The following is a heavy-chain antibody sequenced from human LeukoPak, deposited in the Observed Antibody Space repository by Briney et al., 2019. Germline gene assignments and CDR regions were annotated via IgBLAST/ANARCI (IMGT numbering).Heavy chain of an antibody. V-gene: IGHV3-21*01. J-gene: IGHJ6*03. CDR2: ISSSSSYI. CDR3: ARATWDPNYYYYMDV. D-gene: IGHD1-26*01. CDR1: GFTFSSYT. Sequence: KSGGSLRLSCAASGFTFSSYTMKWVRQAPGKGLEWVSSISSSSSYIYYADSVKGRFTISRDNAKNSLFLQMNSLRAEDTAVYFCARATWDPNYYYYMDVWGKGTTVTISS.